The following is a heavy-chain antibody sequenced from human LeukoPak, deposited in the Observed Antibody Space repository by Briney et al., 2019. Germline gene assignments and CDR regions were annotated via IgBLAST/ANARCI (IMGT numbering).Heavy chain of an antibody. Sequence: GGSLRLSCAASGFAFSNYAMSWVRQAPGKGLEWVSSISDSDDSTYYADSVKGRYTISRDNSRSALYLQMSSLRAEDTAVYYCTKTMGAIDHDYWGQGTLVTVSS. CDR2: ISDSDDST. CDR1: GFAFSNYA. CDR3: TKTMGAIDHDY. D-gene: IGHD1-26*01. V-gene: IGHV3-23*01. J-gene: IGHJ4*02.